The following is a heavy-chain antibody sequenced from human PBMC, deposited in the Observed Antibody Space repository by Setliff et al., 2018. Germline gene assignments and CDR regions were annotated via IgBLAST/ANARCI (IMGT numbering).Heavy chain of an antibody. CDR1: GFTFSSYA. CDR2: ITGNGGST. Sequence: LRLSCAASGFTFSSYAMSWVRQAPGKGLEWVSAITGNGGSTYYADSVKGRFTISRDNSKNTLYLQMNSLRAEDTAFYYCAKDLTQHNYWGQGTLVTVSS. CDR3: AKDLTQHNY. D-gene: IGHD2-21*01. J-gene: IGHJ4*02. V-gene: IGHV3-23*01.